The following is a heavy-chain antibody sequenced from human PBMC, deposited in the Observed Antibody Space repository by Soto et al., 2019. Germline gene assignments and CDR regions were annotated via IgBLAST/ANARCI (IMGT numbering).Heavy chain of an antibody. CDR1: GYTFTGYG. V-gene: IGHV1-18*01. CDR2: ISAYNGNT. CDR3: AREYSGYEGGCSGGSCLNTNYYYYGMDV. D-gene: IGHD2-15*01. Sequence: ASVKVSCKASGYTFTGYGISWVRQAPGQGLEWMGWISAYNGNTNYAQKLQGRVTMTTDTSTSTAYMELRSLRSDDTAVYYCAREYSGYEGGCSGGSCLNTNYYYYGMDVWGQGTTVTVSS. J-gene: IGHJ6*02.